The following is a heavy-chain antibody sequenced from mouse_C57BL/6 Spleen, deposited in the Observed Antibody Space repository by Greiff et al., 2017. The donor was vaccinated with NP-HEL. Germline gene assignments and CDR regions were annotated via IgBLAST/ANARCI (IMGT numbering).Heavy chain of an antibody. V-gene: IGHV5-17*01. CDR2: ISSGSSTI. J-gene: IGHJ1*03. CDR1: GFTFSDYG. Sequence: EVKLMESGGGLVKPGGSLKLSCAASGFTFSDYGMHWVRQAPEKGLEWVAYISSGSSTIYYADTVKGRFTISRDNAKNTLFLQMTSLRSEDTAMYYCARRTTVVATRYFDVWGTGTTVTVSS. CDR3: ARRTTVVATRYFDV. D-gene: IGHD1-1*01.